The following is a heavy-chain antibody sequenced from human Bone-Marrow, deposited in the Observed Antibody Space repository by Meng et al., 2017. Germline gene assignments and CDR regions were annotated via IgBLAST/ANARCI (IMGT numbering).Heavy chain of an antibody. D-gene: IGHD6-19*01. J-gene: IGHJ6*02. CDR1: GFTFSSYE. V-gene: IGHV3-48*03. Sequence: GGSLRLSCAASGFTFSSYEMNWVRQAPGKGLEWVSYISSSGSTIYYADSVKGRFTISRDNAKNSLYLQMNSLRAEDTAVYYCARDITGYSSGWFHYYYYYGMAVWGQGNTVNGAS. CDR2: ISSSGSTI. CDR3: ARDITGYSSGWFHYYYYYGMAV.